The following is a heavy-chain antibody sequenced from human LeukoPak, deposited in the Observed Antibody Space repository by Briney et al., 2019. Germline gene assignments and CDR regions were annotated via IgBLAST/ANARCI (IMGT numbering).Heavy chain of an antibody. J-gene: IGHJ5*02. D-gene: IGHD6-19*01. CDR2: IYTSGST. V-gene: IGHV4-4*07. CDR3: ARDLSVAGRGRAWFDP. CDR1: GGSISSYY. Sequence: SETLSLTCTVSGGSISSYYWSWIRQPAGKGLEWIGRIYTSGSTNYNPSLKSRVTMSVDTSKNQFSLKLSSVTAADTAVYYCARDLSVAGRGRAWFDPWGQGTLVTVSS.